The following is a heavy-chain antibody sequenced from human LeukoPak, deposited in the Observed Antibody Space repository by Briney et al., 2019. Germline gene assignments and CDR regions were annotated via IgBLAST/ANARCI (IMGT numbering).Heavy chain of an antibody. CDR1: GYTLTELS. Sequence: GASAKVSCKVSGYTLTELSMHWVRHSTGKGPEWRVEFEPEEGETIYAQKFHGRVAKTEDTSTHKAYMSLSSLSADDTPVYDCATASDTAMHRAVDWLHPWGQGPGVRVPS. J-gene: IGHJ5*02. D-gene: IGHD5-18*01. CDR3: ATASDTAMHRAVDWLHP. CDR2: FEPEEGET. V-gene: IGHV1-24*01.